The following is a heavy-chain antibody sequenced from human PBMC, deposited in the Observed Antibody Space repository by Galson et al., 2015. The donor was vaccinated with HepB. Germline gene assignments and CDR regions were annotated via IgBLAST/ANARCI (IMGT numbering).Heavy chain of an antibody. CDR3: ARDRGASGYSSSWPYWYFDL. CDR1: GFTVSSNY. CDR2: IYSGGST. Sequence: SLRLSCAASGFTVSSNYMSWVRQAPGKGLEWVSVIYSGGSTYYADSVKGRFTISRHNSKNTLYLQMNSLRAEDTAVYYCARDRGASGYSSSWPYWYFDLWGRGTLVTVSS. V-gene: IGHV3-53*04. J-gene: IGHJ2*01. D-gene: IGHD6-13*01.